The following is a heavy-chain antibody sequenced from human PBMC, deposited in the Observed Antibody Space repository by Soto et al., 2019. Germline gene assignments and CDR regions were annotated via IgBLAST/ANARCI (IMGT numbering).Heavy chain of an antibody. CDR1: GGTFSSYA. J-gene: IGHJ4*02. V-gene: IGHV1-69*13. CDR3: ARCIGSSWYLGEGGYYFDY. CDR2: IIPIFGTA. D-gene: IGHD6-13*01. Sequence: ASVKVSCKASGGTFSSYAISWVRQAPGQGLEWMGGIIPIFGTANYAQKFQGRVTITADESTSTAYMELSSLRSEDTAVYYCARCIGSSWYLGEGGYYFDYWGQGTLVTVSS.